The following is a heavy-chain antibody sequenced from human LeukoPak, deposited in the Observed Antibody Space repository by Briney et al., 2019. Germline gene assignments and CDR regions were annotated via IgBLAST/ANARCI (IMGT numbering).Heavy chain of an antibody. CDR1: ADSLSSGGHY. V-gene: IGHV4-31*03. D-gene: IGHD3-10*01. J-gene: IGHJ4*02. CDR3: ARGGNRFGGFYFDY. Sequence: SETLSLTCTVSADSLSSGGHYWAWIRQFPGKGLESIGFIHHSGRSRHNPSLKDRVAISVDTSRKQFALKLSSVTAADTAMYYCARGGNRFGGFYFDYWGQGIQVIVS. CDR2: IHHSGRS.